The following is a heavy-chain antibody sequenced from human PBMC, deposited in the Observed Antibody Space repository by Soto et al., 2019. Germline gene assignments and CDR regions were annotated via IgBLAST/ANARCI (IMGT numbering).Heavy chain of an antibody. CDR3: ARTPTP. CDR2: IYHSGRT. J-gene: IGHJ5*02. V-gene: IGHV4-30-2*01. Sequence: QLQLQESGSGLVKPSQTLSLTCAVSGGSISSGGYSWSWIRQPPGKGLEWIGYIYHSGRTYYNPSLKSRVTLSVDTSKNPFSLTLSSVTAADTAVYDFARTPTPWGQGTLGTVSS. CDR1: GGSISSGGYS.